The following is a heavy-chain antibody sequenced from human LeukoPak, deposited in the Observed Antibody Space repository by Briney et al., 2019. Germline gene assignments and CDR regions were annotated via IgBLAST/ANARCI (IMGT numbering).Heavy chain of an antibody. V-gene: IGHV1-46*01. CDR1: GYTFTSNY. Sequence: ASVKVSCKAFGYTFTSNYMRWVRQAPGQGPEWMGVISPSGGSATYAQKFQGRVTLTRDMSTSTDYLELSSLRSEDTAVYYCARDNSVRDEAWWFNPWGQGTLVTVSS. CDR3: ARDNSVRDEAWWFNP. D-gene: IGHD5-24*01. CDR2: ISPSGGSA. J-gene: IGHJ5*02.